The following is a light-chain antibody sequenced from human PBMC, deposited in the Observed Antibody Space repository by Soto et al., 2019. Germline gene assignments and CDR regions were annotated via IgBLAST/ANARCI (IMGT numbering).Light chain of an antibody. CDR3: SSYTGSSTNV. Sequence: QSALTQPASASGSPGQSITISCTGTSSDVGGYNYVSWYQQHPGKAPKLMIYDVSNRPSGVSNRFSGSKSGNTASLTISGLQAEGEADYSCSSYTGSSTNVFGTGTKGTV. V-gene: IGLV2-14*01. CDR1: SSDVGGYNY. CDR2: DVS. J-gene: IGLJ1*01.